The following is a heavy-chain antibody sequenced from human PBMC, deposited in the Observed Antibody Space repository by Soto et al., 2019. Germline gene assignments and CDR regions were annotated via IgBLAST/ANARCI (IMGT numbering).Heavy chain of an antibody. CDR2: IYHSGST. V-gene: IGHV4-30-2*02. Sequence: PSETLSLTCAVSGGSISSGGDSWSWIRQPPGKGLEWIGYIYHSGSTYYNPSLKSRVTISVDRSKNQFSLKLSSVTAADTAVYYCVRLPWADYGGIFDPWGQGTLVTVSS. CDR1: GGSISSGGDS. J-gene: IGHJ5*02. CDR3: VRLPWADYGGIFDP. D-gene: IGHD4-17*01.